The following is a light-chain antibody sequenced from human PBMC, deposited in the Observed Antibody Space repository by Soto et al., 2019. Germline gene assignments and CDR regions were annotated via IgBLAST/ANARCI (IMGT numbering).Light chain of an antibody. CDR3: QQYGSSPVT. V-gene: IGKV3-20*01. CDR2: GAS. J-gene: IGKJ4*01. Sequence: EIVLTQSPGTLSLSPGERATLSCRASQSVSSSYLAWYQQRPGQAPSLLIYGASSRATGIPDRFSGSESWTDFPLTISRLEPEDFAVYYCQQYGSSPVTFGGGTKVEIK. CDR1: QSVSSSY.